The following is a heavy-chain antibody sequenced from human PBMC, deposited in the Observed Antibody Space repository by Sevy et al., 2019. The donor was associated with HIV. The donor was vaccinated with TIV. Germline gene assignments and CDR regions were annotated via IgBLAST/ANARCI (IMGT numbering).Heavy chain of an antibody. D-gene: IGHD3-22*01. Sequence: ASVKVSCKASGGTFSSYAISWVRQAPGQGLEWMGGIIPIFGTANYAQKFQGRVTITADGSTSTAYMELSSLRSEDTAVYYCARGYYYDSSGYYQHDAFDIWGQGTMVTVSS. V-gene: IGHV1-69*13. CDR1: GGTFSSYA. CDR3: ARGYYYDSSGYYQHDAFDI. CDR2: IIPIFGTA. J-gene: IGHJ3*02.